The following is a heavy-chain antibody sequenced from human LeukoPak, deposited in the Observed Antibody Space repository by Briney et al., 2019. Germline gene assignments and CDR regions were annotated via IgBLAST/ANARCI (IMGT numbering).Heavy chain of an antibody. D-gene: IGHD1-26*01. J-gene: IGHJ4*02. Sequence: PSETLSLTCSVSGGYISSYYWSWIRQPAGKGLESIGHISTSGSTNYNPSLKSRVTISIETSKNQISLRLNSVTAADTAMYYCAKSGGYGLIDYWGQGTLVTVSS. CDR3: AKSGGYGLIDY. V-gene: IGHV4-4*07. CDR2: ISTSGST. CDR1: GGYISSYY.